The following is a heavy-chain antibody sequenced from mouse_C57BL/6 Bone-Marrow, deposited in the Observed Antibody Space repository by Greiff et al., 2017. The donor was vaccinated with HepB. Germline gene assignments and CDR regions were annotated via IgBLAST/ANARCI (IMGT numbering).Heavy chain of an antibody. CDR3: ARLLVDY. Sequence: VQLQQSGAELVKPGASVKLSCTASGFNINDYYMHWVKQRTEQGLEWIGRIDPEDGETKYAPKFQGKATITADTSSNTAYLQLSSLTSEDTAVYYCARLLVDYWGQGTTLTVSS. J-gene: IGHJ2*01. V-gene: IGHV14-2*01. CDR2: IDPEDGET. CDR1: GFNINDYY. D-gene: IGHD3-1*01.